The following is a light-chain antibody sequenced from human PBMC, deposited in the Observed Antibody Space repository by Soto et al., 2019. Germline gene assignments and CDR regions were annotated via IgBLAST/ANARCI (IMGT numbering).Light chain of an antibody. V-gene: IGKV3-20*01. CDR2: GAS. J-gene: IGKJ1*01. CDR1: QSVSSSY. CDR3: QQYGSSLWT. Sequence: TVLTQSPGTLSLSPGETATLSCRVSQSVSSSYLAWYQQQPGQAPRLLICGASSRATGIADRFSGSGSGTDFTLTISRLEPEDFAVYYCQQYGSSLWTFGQGTKVDI.